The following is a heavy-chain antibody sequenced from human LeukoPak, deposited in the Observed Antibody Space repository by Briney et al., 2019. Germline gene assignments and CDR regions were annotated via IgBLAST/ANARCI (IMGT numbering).Heavy chain of an antibody. CDR2: MDPNSGNT. J-gene: IGHJ4*02. Sequence: GASVKVSCKASGGTFSSYAISWVRQAPGQGLEWMGWMDPNSGNTGYAQKFQGRVTMTRNTSISTAYMELSSLTSEDTAVYYCAKSLPGIAAHWGQGTLVSVTS. CDR1: GGTFSSYA. D-gene: IGHD6-6*01. CDR3: AKSLPGIAAH. V-gene: IGHV1-8*02.